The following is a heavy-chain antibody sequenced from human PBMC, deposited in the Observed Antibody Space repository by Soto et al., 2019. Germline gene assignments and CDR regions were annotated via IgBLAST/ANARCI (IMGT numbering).Heavy chain of an antibody. CDR2: ISGSGGST. D-gene: IGHD3-22*01. CDR3: AKDRAPKYYYDSSGSFDY. CDR1: GFTFSSYA. V-gene: IGHV3-23*01. Sequence: GGSLRLSCAASGFTFSSYAMSWVRQAPGKGLEWVSAISGSGGSTYYADSVKGRFTISRDNSKNTLYLQMNSLRAEDTAVYYCAKDRAPKYYYDSSGSFDYWGQGTLVTVSS. J-gene: IGHJ4*02.